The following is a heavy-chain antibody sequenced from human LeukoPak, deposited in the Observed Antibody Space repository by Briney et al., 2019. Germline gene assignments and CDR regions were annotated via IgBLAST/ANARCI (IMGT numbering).Heavy chain of an antibody. CDR3: ARDYGDYGDY. D-gene: IGHD4-17*01. Sequence: ASVKVSCKASGYTFTSYDFNWVRQATGQRPEWMGWMSPNSGDTGYAQKFQDRVTMTRNTSISTAYMELSSLRSDDTAVYYCARDYGDYGDYWGQGTLVTVSS. CDR1: GYTFTSYD. J-gene: IGHJ4*02. V-gene: IGHV1-8*01. CDR2: MSPNSGDT.